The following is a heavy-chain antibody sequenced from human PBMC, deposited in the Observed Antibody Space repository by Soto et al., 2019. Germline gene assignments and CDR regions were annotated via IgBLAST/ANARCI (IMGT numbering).Heavy chain of an antibody. V-gene: IGHV4-4*02. CDR2: IYHSGST. CDR3: ARDREGSYGMDV. J-gene: IGHJ6*02. Sequence: ASETLSLTCTVSGCSISSSNWWSWVRQPPGKGLEWIGEIYHSGSTNYNPSLKSRVTISVDKSKNQFSLKLSSVTAADTAVYYCARDREGSYGMDVWGQGTTVTVSS. CDR1: GCSISSSNW.